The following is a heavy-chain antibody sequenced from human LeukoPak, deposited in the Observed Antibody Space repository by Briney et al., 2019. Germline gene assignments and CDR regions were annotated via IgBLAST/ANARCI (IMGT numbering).Heavy chain of an antibody. V-gene: IGHV3-7*01. CDR1: GFTFSSYW. CDR2: IKQDGSEK. J-gene: IGHJ6*02. CDR3: ARDGLIASPYGMDV. D-gene: IGHD3-22*01. Sequence: GGSLRLSCAASGFTFSSYWMSWVSQAPGKGLEWVANIKQDGSEKYYVDSVKGRFTISRDNAKNSLYLQMNSLRAEDTAVYYCARDGLIASPYGMDVWGQGTTVTVSS.